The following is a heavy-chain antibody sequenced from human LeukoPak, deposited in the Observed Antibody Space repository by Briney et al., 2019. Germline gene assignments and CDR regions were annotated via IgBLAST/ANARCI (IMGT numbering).Heavy chain of an antibody. CDR1: GGTITSHF. D-gene: IGHD3-10*01. Sequence: SETLSLTCTVSGGTITSHFWSWIRQPPGKGLEWIGYIHYSGSTNYNPSLKSRVTISPDTSKNQLFLKLNSVTAADTAVYYCARLVWLGESPGSWFDSWGQGTLVTVSS. CDR2: IHYSGST. V-gene: IGHV4-59*11. CDR3: ARLVWLGESPGSWFDS. J-gene: IGHJ5*01.